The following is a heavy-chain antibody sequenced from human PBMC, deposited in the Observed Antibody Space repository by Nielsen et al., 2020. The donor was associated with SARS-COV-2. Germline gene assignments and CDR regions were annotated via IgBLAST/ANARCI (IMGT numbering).Heavy chain of an antibody. CDR3: ARGDIAVVPAAMFRGDDAFDI. CDR2: IYYSGSV. D-gene: IGHD2-2*01. V-gene: IGHV4-39*02. CDR1: GGSLSSRNYY. J-gene: IGHJ3*02. Sequence: SETLSLTCTVSGGSLSSRNYYWGWIRQPPGKGLEWIGTIYYSGSVSYNPSVRSRVTISVDTSKKNFSLKLTSVTAADTAVYFCARGDIAVVPAAMFRGDDAFDIWGQGTRVRVSS.